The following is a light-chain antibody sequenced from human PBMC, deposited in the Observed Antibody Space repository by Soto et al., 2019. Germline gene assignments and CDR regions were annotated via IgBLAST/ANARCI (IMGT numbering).Light chain of an antibody. CDR2: RND. CDR1: TSNIGSNF. J-gene: IGLJ2*01. V-gene: IGLV1-47*01. Sequence: QSVLTQPPSASGTPGQRVTISCSGSTSNIGSNFAYWYQQLPGAAPKLLISRNDERPSGVPDRFSGSKSGTSASLAISGLRSEDEADYYCAAWDGSLSGQVFGGGTKLTVL. CDR3: AAWDGSLSGQV.